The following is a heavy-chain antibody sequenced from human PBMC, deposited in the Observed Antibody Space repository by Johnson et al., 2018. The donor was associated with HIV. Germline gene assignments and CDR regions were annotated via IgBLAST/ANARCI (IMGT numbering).Heavy chain of an antibody. J-gene: IGHJ3*02. Sequence: QVQLVESGGGVVQPGRSLRLSCAASGFTFSSYAMHWVRQAPGKGLEWVAVISYDGSNKYYADSVKGRFTISRDNSKNTLYLKMNSLRAEDTAVDYCASALCTWVAFDIWGQGTMVTVSS. V-gene: IGHV3-30*04. D-gene: IGHD2-8*01. CDR3: ASALCTWVAFDI. CDR2: ISYDGSNK. CDR1: GFTFSSYA.